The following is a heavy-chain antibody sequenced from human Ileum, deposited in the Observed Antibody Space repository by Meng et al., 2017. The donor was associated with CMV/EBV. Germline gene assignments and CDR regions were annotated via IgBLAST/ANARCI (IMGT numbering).Heavy chain of an antibody. CDR2: ISSSGGGT. J-gene: IGHJ4*02. Sequence: AASGFIVSSFAMNWVRQAPGKGLEWVSAISSSGGGTWYADSVKGRFTISRDNSRNTLFLQLNSLRVEDAAIYYCAKGEYGSGTQVIYWGQGTLVTVSS. D-gene: IGHD3-10*01. CDR3: AKGEYGSGTQVIY. V-gene: IGHV3-23*01. CDR1: GFIVSSFA.